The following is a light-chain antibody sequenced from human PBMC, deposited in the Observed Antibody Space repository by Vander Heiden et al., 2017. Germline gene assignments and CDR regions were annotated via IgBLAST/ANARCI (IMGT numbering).Light chain of an antibody. CDR2: AAS. V-gene: IGKV1-9*01. Sequence: DIQMTQSPSFLSASVGDRVTITCRASQGISSYLAWYQQKPGKAPNLLIYAASTLQSGVPSRFSGSGSGTDFTRTISSLQPEDFATYYCQQLKIYPITCGQGTRLEIK. CDR1: QGISSY. J-gene: IGKJ5*01. CDR3: QQLKIYPIT.